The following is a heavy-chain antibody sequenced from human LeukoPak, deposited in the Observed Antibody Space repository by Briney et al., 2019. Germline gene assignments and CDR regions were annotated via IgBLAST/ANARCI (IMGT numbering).Heavy chain of an antibody. D-gene: IGHD4-17*01. CDR3: ARDADGDYVMDY. Sequence: ASVTVSCTASGYTFTSYAMHWVRQAPGQRLEWMGWINAGNGNTKYSQTFQGRVTITRDTSASTAYMELSSLRSEDTAVYYCARDADGDYVMDYWGQGTLVTVSS. CDR2: INAGNGNT. CDR1: GYTFTSYA. V-gene: IGHV1-3*01. J-gene: IGHJ4*02.